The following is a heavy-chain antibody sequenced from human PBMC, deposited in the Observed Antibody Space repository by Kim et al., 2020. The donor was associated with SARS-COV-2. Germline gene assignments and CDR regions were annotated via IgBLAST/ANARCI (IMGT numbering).Heavy chain of an antibody. Sequence: GESLKISCKGSGYFFSSHWIGWVRQRPGKGLEWMGVIYPGDSDTRYSPSFQDQVTISADRSLNTAYLQWNSLKASDTAMYYCARGGASAYYFDNSGHFCHYWGQGTLVTVAS. J-gene: IGHJ4*02. CDR3: ARGGASAYYFDNSGHFCHY. CDR1: GYFFSSHW. CDR2: IYPGDSDT. V-gene: IGHV5-51*01. D-gene: IGHD3-22*01.